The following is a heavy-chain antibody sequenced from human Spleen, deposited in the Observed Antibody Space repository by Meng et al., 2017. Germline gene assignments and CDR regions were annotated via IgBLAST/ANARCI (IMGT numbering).Heavy chain of an antibody. J-gene: IGHJ4*02. CDR1: GFTFNNYA. CDR3: ARDHDPGYFDY. Sequence: EVQLLESGGGLAQPGGSLRLSCAASGFTFNNYAMTWVRQAPGKGLDWVSAISGSGGTTFYADSVKGRFTISRDKSKNTLYLQMNSLRPEDTAVYYCARDHDPGYFDYWGQGTLVTVSS. CDR2: ISGSGGTT. V-gene: IGHV3-23*01. D-gene: IGHD1-1*01.